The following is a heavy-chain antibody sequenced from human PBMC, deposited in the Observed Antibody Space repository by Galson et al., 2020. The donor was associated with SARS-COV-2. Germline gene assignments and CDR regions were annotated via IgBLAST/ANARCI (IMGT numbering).Heavy chain of an antibody. J-gene: IGHJ4*02. V-gene: IGHV1-18*01. D-gene: IGHD6-13*01. Sequence: APVKVSCKASGYTFTSYGISWVRQAPGQGLEWMGWISAYNGNTNYAQKVQGRVTMTTDTSTSTAYMELRSLRSDDTAVYYCARAGLVTAAGETTNWGQGTLVTVSS. CDR1: GYTFTSYG. CDR2: ISAYNGNT. CDR3: ARAGLVTAAGETTN.